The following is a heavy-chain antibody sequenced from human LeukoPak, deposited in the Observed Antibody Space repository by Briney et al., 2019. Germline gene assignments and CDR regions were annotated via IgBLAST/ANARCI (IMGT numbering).Heavy chain of an antibody. V-gene: IGHV4-59*12. Sequence: SSETLSLTCTVSGGSISSYYWSWIRQPPGKGLEWIGYIYYSGSTNYNPSLKSRVTISVDRSKNQFSLKLSSVTAADTAVYYCARTSDYYYYMDVWGKGTTVTVSS. CDR2: IYYSGST. D-gene: IGHD2-2*01. CDR1: GGSISSYY. J-gene: IGHJ6*03. CDR3: ARTSDYYYYMDV.